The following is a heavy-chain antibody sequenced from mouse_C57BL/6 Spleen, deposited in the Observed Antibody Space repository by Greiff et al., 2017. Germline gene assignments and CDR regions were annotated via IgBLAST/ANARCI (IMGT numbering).Heavy chain of an antibody. V-gene: IGHV1-61*01. CDR3: AREATVVAHYAMDY. Sequence: VQLKQPGAELVRPGSSVKLSCKASGYTFTSYWMDWVRQRPGQGLEWIGNIYPSDSETHYKQKFKDKATLTVDKASSTAYMQLSSLTSEDSAVYYCAREATVVAHYAMDYWGQGTSVTVSS. CDR1: GYTFTSYW. J-gene: IGHJ4*01. CDR2: IYPSDSET. D-gene: IGHD1-1*01.